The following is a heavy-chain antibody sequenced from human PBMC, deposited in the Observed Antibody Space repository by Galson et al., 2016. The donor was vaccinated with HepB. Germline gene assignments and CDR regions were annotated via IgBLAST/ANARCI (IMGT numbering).Heavy chain of an antibody. Sequence: SETLSLTCTVSGASVSNDYCYWGWIRQPPGKGLEWIGSIYYTGTIYYNASLKSRFTISVDTSKTQFSLKLNSVTGADTAVYYWARQINHANLFDPWGQGTLVTVSS. J-gene: IGHJ5*02. D-gene: IGHD1-14*01. CDR1: GASVSNDYCY. CDR2: IYYTGTI. V-gene: IGHV4-39*01. CDR3: ARQINHANLFDP.